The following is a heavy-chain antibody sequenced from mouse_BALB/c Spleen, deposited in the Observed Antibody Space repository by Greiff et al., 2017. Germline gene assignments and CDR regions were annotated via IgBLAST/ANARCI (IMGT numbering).Heavy chain of an antibody. J-gene: IGHJ3*01. V-gene: IGHV1-69*02. D-gene: IGHD2-3*01. CDR3: TRGHDGYYLFAY. CDR2: IYPSDSYT. Sequence: QVQLQQPGAELVRPGASVKLSCKASGYTFTSYWINWVKQRPGQGLEWIGNIYPSDSYTNYNQKFKDKATLTVDKSSSTAYMQLSSPTSEDSAVYYCTRGHDGYYLFAYWGQGTLVTVSA. CDR1: GYTFTSYW.